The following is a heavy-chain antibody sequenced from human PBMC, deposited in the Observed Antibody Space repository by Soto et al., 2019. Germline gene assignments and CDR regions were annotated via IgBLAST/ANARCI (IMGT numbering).Heavy chain of an antibody. J-gene: IGHJ3*02. D-gene: IGHD2-15*01. CDR2: ISPYNGKT. V-gene: IGHV1-18*01. CDR3: ARSSQYCSGGSCSDAFDI. Sequence: APVKVSCKASGYTFTSYGISWVRQAPGQGLEWMGRISPYNGKTNYAQKLQGRVTMTTDTSTSTAYMELSSLRADDTAVYYCARSSQYCSGGSCSDAFDIWGQETMVTVS. CDR1: GYTFTSYG.